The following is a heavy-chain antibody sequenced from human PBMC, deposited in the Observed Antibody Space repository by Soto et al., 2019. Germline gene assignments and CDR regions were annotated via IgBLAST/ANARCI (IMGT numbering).Heavy chain of an antibody. CDR1: GGSFSGYY. V-gene: IGHV4-34*01. J-gene: IGHJ4*02. D-gene: IGHD2-2*01. CDR2: INHSGST. Sequence: QVQLQQWGAGLLKPSETLSLTCAVYGGSFSGYYWSWIRQPPGKGLEWIGEINHSGSTNYNPSLKSRVTISVDTSKNQFSLNLSSGTAADTAVYYCAREGHCSSTGGPGDYWGQGTLVTVSS. CDR3: AREGHCSSTGGPGDY.